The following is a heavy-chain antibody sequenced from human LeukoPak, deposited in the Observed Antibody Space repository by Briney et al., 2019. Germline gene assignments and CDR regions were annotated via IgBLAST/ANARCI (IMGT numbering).Heavy chain of an antibody. CDR2: INHSGST. J-gene: IGHJ6*04. CDR1: GGSFSGYY. CDR3: ARHTRYCSSTSCPLGV. D-gene: IGHD2-2*01. V-gene: IGHV4-34*01. Sequence: SETLSLTCAVYGGSFSGYYWSWIRQPPGKGLEWIGEINHSGSTNYNPSLKSRVTISVDTSKSQFSLKLSSVTAADTAVYYCARHTRYCSSTSCPLGVWGKGTTVTVSS.